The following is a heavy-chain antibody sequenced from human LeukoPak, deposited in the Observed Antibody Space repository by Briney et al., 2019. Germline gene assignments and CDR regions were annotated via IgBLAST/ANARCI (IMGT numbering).Heavy chain of an antibody. Sequence: ASVKVSCKASGYTFTSYGISWVRQAPGQGLEWMGWISAYNGNTNYAQKLQGRVTMTTDTSTSTAYMELRSLRSDDTAVYYCASQLVTDTLYAEYFQHWGQGTLVTVSS. D-gene: IGHD4-23*01. CDR1: GYTFTSYG. CDR2: ISAYNGNT. J-gene: IGHJ1*01. V-gene: IGHV1-18*01. CDR3: ASQLVTDTLYAEYFQH.